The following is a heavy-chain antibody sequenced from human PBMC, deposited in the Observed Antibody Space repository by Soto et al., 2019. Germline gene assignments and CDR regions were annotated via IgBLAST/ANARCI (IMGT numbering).Heavy chain of an antibody. J-gene: IGHJ4*02. V-gene: IGHV1-18*04. CDR3: ARVDCSSTSCYRAEDY. D-gene: IGHD2-2*02. CDR1: GYTFTSYG. CDR2: ISAYNGNT. Sequence: ASVKVSCKASGYTFTSYGISWVRQAPGQGLEWMGWISAYNGNTNYAQKLQGRVTMTTDTSTSTAYMELRSLRSDDTAVYYCARVDCSSTSCYRAEDYWGQGTLGTVSS.